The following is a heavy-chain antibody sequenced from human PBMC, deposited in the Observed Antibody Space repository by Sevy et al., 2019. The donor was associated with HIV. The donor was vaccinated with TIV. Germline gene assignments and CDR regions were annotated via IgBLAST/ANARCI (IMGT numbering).Heavy chain of an antibody. CDR2: IWYGGRTK. CDR1: GFTFRSFS. V-gene: IGHV3-33*01. CDR3: ARDSARVIVPTAGFDA. Sequence: GGSLRLSCSASGFTFRSFSMHWVRQAPGKGLEWVAAIWYGGRTKQYADAVKGRFSLSRDSSKNMFSLEMNSLRAEDTGLYFCARDSARVIVPTAGFDAWGQGTVVTVSS. D-gene: IGHD1-1*01. J-gene: IGHJ5*02.